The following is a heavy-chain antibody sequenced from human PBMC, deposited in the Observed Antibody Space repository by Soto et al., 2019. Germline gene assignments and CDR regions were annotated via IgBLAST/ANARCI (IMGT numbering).Heavy chain of an antibody. CDR2: ISSSSSYI. D-gene: IGHD6-19*01. J-gene: IGHJ6*04. CDR1: GFTLSSYS. V-gene: IGHV3-21*01. Sequence: GGSLRLSCAVSGFTLSSYSMNWFRQAPGKGLEWVSSISSSSSYIYYADSVKGRFTISRDNAKNSLYLQMNSLRAEDTAVYYCARDDGFSFGWTGDPHDFNDVWRKGTTDIGSA. CDR3: ARDDGFSFGWTGDPHDFNDV.